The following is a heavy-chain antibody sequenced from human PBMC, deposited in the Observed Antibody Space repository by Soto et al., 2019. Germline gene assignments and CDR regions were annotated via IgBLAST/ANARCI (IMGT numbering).Heavy chain of an antibody. Sequence: PSETLSLTCTVSGGSISSYYWSWIRQPPGKGLEWIGYIYYSGSTNYNPSLKSRVTISVDTSKNQFSLKLSSVTAADTAVYYCASQPLGYCTNGVCQMTDYWGQGTLVTVSS. CDR2: IYYSGST. CDR3: ASQPLGYCTNGVCQMTDY. CDR1: GGSISSYY. V-gene: IGHV4-59*08. J-gene: IGHJ4*02. D-gene: IGHD2-8*01.